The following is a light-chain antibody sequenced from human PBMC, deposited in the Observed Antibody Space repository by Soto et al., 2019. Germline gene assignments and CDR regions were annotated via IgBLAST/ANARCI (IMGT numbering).Light chain of an antibody. CDR3: LQHNTFPYT. Sequence: DVQMTQSPSAMSASIGDRVTITCRASQEIGHFLARVQQRPGKAPERLIHDTSTLQSGVPSRFGGSGSGTEFSLTINNLQPEDSATYYCLQHNTFPYTFGQGTKLEIK. CDR2: DTS. V-gene: IGKV1-17*03. J-gene: IGKJ2*01. CDR1: QEIGHF.